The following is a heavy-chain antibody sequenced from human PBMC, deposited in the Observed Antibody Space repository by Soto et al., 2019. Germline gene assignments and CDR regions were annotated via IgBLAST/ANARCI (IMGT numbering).Heavy chain of an antibody. V-gene: IGHV1-69*12. Sequence: QVQLVQSGAEVKKPGSSVKVSCKASGGSLTNYGVSWVRQAPGQGLEWMGVIIPVFGTANDAQKFQGRGTMRAYESQSPVFRDVSSLRGEDTAVYYCARGDSTKFGFTGSYGMDVWGQGPTVTVSS. CDR1: GGSLTNYG. D-gene: IGHD3-10*01. CDR2: IIPVFGTA. J-gene: IGHJ6*02. CDR3: ARGDSTKFGFTGSYGMDV.